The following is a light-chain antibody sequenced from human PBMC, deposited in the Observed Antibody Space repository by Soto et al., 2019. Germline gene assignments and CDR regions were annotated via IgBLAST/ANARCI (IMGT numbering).Light chain of an antibody. V-gene: IGLV1-44*01. CDR2: SNN. Sequence: QSVLTQPPSASGAPGQRVTISCSGSSSNVGSNTVSWYQQFPGTAPKLLIHSNNKRPSGVPDRFSGSKSGTSASLAITRLQAEDEADYYCQSYDISLHNYVFGTGTKVTVL. CDR3: QSYDISLHNYV. J-gene: IGLJ1*01. CDR1: SSNVGSNT.